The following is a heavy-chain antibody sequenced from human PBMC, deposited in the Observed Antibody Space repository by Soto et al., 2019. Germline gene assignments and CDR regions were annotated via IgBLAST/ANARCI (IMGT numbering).Heavy chain of an antibody. CDR1: GFTFSSYA. CDR3: ARGGFLEWLPDYYYYGMDV. J-gene: IGHJ6*02. V-gene: IGHV1-69*06. CDR2: IIPIFGTA. Sequence: VQLLESGGGLVQPGGSLRLSCAASGFTFSSYAISWVRQAPGQGLEWMGGIIPIFGTANYAQKFQGRVTITADKSTSTAYMELSSLRSEDTAVYYCARGGFLEWLPDYYYYGMDVWGQGTTVTVSS. D-gene: IGHD3-3*01.